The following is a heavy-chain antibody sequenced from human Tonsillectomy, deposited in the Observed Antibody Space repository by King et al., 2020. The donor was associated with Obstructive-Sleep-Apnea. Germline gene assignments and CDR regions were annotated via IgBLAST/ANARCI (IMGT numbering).Heavy chain of an antibody. CDR3: ARLPIYDRSAYYYGPAPFDYYFDY. Sequence: VQLVESGAEVKKPGESLKISCKGSGYSFTSHWIGWVRQMPGKGLEGMGIIHSGDSDTRYSPSFQGQVTFSVDKSISTAYLQWSSLKASDTAMYYCARLPIYDRSAYYYGPAPFDYYFDYWGQGTLVTVSS. D-gene: IGHD3-22*01. CDR1: GYSFTSHW. J-gene: IGHJ4*02. CDR2: IHSGDSDT. V-gene: IGHV5-51*01.